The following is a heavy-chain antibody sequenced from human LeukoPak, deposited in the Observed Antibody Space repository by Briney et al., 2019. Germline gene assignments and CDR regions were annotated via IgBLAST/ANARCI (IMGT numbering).Heavy chain of an antibody. CDR3: ARGENDFWSGYYTRTFDP. V-gene: IGHV4-34*01. Sequence: SETLSLTCAVYGGSFSGYYWSWIRQPPGKGLEWIGGINHSGSTNYNPSLKSRVTISVDTSKNQFSLKLSSVTAADTAVYYCARGENDFWSGYYTRTFDPWGQGTLVTVSS. J-gene: IGHJ5*02. CDR2: INHSGST. D-gene: IGHD3-3*01. CDR1: GGSFSGYY.